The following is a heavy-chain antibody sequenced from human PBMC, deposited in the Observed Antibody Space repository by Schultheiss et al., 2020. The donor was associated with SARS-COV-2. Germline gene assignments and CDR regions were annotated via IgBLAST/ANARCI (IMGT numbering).Heavy chain of an antibody. D-gene: IGHD4-17*01. CDR3: AKDLDYGAYYFDY. Sequence: GGSLRLSCAASGFTFSSYAMHWVRQAPGKGLEWVAVISYDGSNKYYADSVKGRFTISRDNSKNTLYLQMNSLRAEDTAVYYCAKDLDYGAYYFDYWGPGTLVTVSS. V-gene: IGHV3-30-3*01. J-gene: IGHJ4*02. CDR2: ISYDGSNK. CDR1: GFTFSSYA.